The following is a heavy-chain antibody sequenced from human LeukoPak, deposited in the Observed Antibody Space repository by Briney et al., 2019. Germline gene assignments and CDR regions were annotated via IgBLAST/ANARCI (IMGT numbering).Heavy chain of an antibody. CDR2: ISSDSGTI. CDR3: ARDKKGIDY. CDR1: GFVFSSYA. V-gene: IGHV3-48*01. D-gene: IGHD3-10*01. J-gene: IGHJ4*02. Sequence: PGGSLRLSCAASGFVFSSYAMNWVRQAPGKGLEWISYISSDSGTIYYADSMKGRFTISRDNARNSLYLQMNSLRAEDTAVYYCARDKKGIDYWGQGTLVTVPS.